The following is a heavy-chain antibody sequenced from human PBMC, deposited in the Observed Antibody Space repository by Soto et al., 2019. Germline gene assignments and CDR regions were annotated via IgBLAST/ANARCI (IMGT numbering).Heavy chain of an antibody. CDR3: AKGDTAMAYASDI. D-gene: IGHD5-18*01. Sequence: QVQLVESGGGVVQPGRSLRLSCAASGFTFSNYGMHWVRQASGKGLEWVAVISYDGSNKYYADSVKGRFTISRDNAKNTLYLQMNSLRAEDTAVYYCAKGDTAMAYASDIWGQGTMVTVSS. CDR2: ISYDGSNK. CDR1: GFTFSNYG. J-gene: IGHJ3*02. V-gene: IGHV3-30*18.